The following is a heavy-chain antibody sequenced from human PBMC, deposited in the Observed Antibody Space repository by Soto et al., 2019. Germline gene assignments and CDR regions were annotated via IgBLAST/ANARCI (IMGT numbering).Heavy chain of an antibody. J-gene: IGHJ6*02. CDR2: IYYSGST. CDR1: GGSISSSSYY. Sequence: SETLSLTCTVSGGSISSSSYYWGWIRQPPGKGLEWIGSIYYSGSTYYNPSLKSRVTISVDTSKNQFSLKLSSVTAADTAVYYCAQRGYGGNYYYYGMDVWGQGTTVNVSS. D-gene: IGHD4-17*01. CDR3: AQRGYGGNYYYYGMDV. V-gene: IGHV4-39*01.